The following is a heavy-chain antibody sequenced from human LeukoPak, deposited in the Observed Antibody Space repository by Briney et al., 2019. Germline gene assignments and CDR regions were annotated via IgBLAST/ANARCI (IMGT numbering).Heavy chain of an antibody. Sequence: ASVKVSCKASGGISSKDSISWVQQAPGQGLEWMGRIIPFLDIANYAQKFKDRVTITADKSTSTAYMELSSLTSEDTAVFYCARDAMAIGTADFWGQGTLVTVSS. J-gene: IGHJ4*02. CDR3: ARDAMAIGTADF. D-gene: IGHD5-24*01. CDR2: IIPFLDIA. V-gene: IGHV1-69*04. CDR1: GGISSKDS.